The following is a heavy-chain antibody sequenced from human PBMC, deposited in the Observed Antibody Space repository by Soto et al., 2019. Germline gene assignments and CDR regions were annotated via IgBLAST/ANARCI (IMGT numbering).Heavy chain of an antibody. CDR3: ARGAIFGVVMDV. CDR2: IYYSVST. V-gene: IGHV4-59*01. J-gene: IGHJ6*02. CDR1: GGSISSYY. Sequence: SETLSLTCAVSGGSISSYYWSWILQPPGKGLEWIGYIYYSVSTNYNPSLKSRVTISVDTSKNQFSLKLSSVTAADTAVYCCARGAIFGVVMDVWGQGTTVTVSS. D-gene: IGHD3-3*01.